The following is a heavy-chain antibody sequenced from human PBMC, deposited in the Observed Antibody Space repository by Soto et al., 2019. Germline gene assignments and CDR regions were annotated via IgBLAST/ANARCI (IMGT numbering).Heavy chain of an antibody. D-gene: IGHD5-18*01. CDR2: ISYDGSNK. CDR3: AKDRGGYSYGFFDY. V-gene: IGHV3-30*18. J-gene: IGHJ4*02. CDR1: GFTFSSYG. Sequence: PGGSLRLSCAASGFTFSSYGMHWVRQAPGKGLEWVAVISYDGSNKYYADSVKGRFTISRDNSKNTLYLQMNSLRAEDTAVYYCAKDRGGYSYGFFDYWGQGTLVTVSS.